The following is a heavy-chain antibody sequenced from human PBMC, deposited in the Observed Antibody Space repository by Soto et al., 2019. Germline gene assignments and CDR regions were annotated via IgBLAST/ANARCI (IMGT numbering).Heavy chain of an antibody. V-gene: IGHV3-74*01. CDR2: IDFDGTTI. J-gene: IGHJ4*02. CDR1: GFTFSSYW. CDR3: ARAGGYRFDY. Sequence: EVQLVESGGGLVQPGGSLRLSCAASGFTFSSYWMHWVRQAPGEGLVWVSRIDFDGTTINYADSVKGRFTISRDNAKNPRYLQLNSLRAEDTAVNYCARAGGYRFDYWAREPWSPSPQ. D-gene: IGHD3-10*01.